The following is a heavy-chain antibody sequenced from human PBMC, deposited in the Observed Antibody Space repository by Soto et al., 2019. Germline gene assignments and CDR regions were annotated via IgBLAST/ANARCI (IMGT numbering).Heavy chain of an antibody. CDR3: ARHKAFYYDNSGA. J-gene: IGHJ5*02. D-gene: IGHD3-22*01. CDR2: IDPSDSYT. CDR1: VYSFTSYW. V-gene: IGHV5-10-1*01. Sequence: PGESLKISCKGSVYSFTSYWISWVRQMPGKGLEWMGRIDPSDSYTNYSPSFQGHVTMSADKSLNTAYLQWSSVKASDSAMYYCARHKAFYYDNSGAWGQGSLVTVSS.